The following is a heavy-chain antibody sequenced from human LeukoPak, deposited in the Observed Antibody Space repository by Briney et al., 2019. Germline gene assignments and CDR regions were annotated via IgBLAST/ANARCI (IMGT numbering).Heavy chain of an antibody. CDR3: VRGVWRVGAASNWFDP. V-gene: IGHV3-74*01. CDR1: GFTFNNYW. Sequence: GGSLRLFCAASGFTFNNYWMHWVRQAPGKGPVWVSNIKSDGSGTGYADSVKGRFSISRDNANNRLDLQMNSLRVEDTAVYYCVRGVWRVGAASNWFDPWGQGTLVTVSS. CDR2: IKSDGSGT. J-gene: IGHJ5*02. D-gene: IGHD1-26*01.